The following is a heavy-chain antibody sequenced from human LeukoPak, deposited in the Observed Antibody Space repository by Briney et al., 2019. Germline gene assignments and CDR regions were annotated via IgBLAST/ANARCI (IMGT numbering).Heavy chain of an antibody. D-gene: IGHD4-23*01. Sequence: GASEKVSCKASGYTFTSYYMHWVRQASAQGLEWVGIINPSGGSTSYAQKFQGRVTMTRDTSTSTVYMELSSLRSEDTAVCYCALRGYGGNSDAFDIWGQGTMVTVSS. CDR3: ALRGYGGNSDAFDI. CDR2: INPSGGST. J-gene: IGHJ3*02. CDR1: GYTFTSYY. V-gene: IGHV1-46*01.